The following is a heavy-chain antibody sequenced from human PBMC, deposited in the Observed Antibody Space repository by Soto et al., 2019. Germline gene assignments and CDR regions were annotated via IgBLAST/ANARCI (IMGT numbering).Heavy chain of an antibody. J-gene: IGHJ5*02. Sequence: QVQLVQSGAEVKKPGASLRVSCETSGGTSTIYTITWVRQAPGQGLQWMGRIVPTLRITNYAQEFQGRPTITADSSTSTAHIELTSLTSEDTAVYYCATDKYGAGRVGVHSWGQGTLVTVSS. CDR3: ATDKYGAGRVGVHS. CDR1: GGTSTIYT. D-gene: IGHD1-26*01. CDR2: IVPTLRIT. V-gene: IGHV1-69*08.